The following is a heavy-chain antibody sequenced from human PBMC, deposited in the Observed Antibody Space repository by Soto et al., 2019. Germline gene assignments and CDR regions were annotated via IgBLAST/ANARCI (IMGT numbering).Heavy chain of an antibody. CDR1: GGSISSGGYY. CDR3: ARENDYRPSRNWFDP. V-gene: IGHV4-31*03. CDR2: IYYSGST. J-gene: IGHJ5*02. Sequence: QVQLQESGPGLVKPSQTLSLTCTVSGGSISSGGYYWSWIRQHPGKGLEWIGYIYYSGSTYYNPSLTSRVTISVDTSKNQFSLKLSSVTAADTAVYYCARENDYRPSRNWFDPWGQGTLVTVSS. D-gene: IGHD1-1*01.